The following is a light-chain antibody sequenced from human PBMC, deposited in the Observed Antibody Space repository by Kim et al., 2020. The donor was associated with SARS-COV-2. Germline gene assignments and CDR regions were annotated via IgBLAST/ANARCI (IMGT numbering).Light chain of an antibody. J-gene: IGKJ4*01. CDR3: QQYDSYPLT. CDR2: AVS. Sequence: ASVGGRVTITCRASQDISNYLAWFQHKPGKAPKALIYAVSGLQSGVPSRFSGSRSGTDFTLTISSLQPEDFATYYCQQYDSYPLTFGGGTKVDIK. CDR1: QDISNY. V-gene: IGKV1-16*01.